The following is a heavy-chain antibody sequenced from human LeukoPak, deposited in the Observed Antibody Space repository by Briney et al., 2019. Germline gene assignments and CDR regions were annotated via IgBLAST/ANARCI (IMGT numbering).Heavy chain of an antibody. CDR1: GLTFSIYA. D-gene: IGHD3-22*01. CDR2: IKQDGSEK. J-gene: IGHJ4*02. V-gene: IGHV3-7*01. CDR3: ARVFTYYYDSSGYYY. Sequence: GGSLRLSCAASGLTFSIYAMHWVRQAPGKGLEWVANIKQDGSEKYYVDSVKGRFTISRDNAKNSLYLQMNSLRAEDTAVYYCARVFTYYYDSSGYYYWGQGTLVTVSS.